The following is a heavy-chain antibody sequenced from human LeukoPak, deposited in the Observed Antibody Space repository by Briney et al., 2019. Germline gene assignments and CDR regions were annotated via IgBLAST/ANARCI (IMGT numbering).Heavy chain of an antibody. Sequence: GGSLRLSCAASGFTFSSYGMHWVRQAPGKGLEWVAVIWYDGSNKYYADSVKGRFTISRDNSKNTLYLQMNSLRAEDTAVYYCAKDPSWGSVYYFDYWGQGTLVTVSS. CDR3: AKDPSWGSVYYFDY. V-gene: IGHV3-33*06. CDR1: GFTFSSYG. CDR2: IWYDGSNK. D-gene: IGHD7-27*01. J-gene: IGHJ4*02.